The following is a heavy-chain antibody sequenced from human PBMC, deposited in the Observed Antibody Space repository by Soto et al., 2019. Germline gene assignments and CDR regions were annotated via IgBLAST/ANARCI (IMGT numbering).Heavy chain of an antibody. V-gene: IGHV3-23*01. CDR2: ITGSGDTT. Sequence: GESLKISCAASGFTFSSYAMTWVRQAPGKGLEWVSGITGSGDTTYYADSVKGRFTISRDNSKNTLFLQMNSLRAEDTAVYFCAKAIGSSPYHCFDCWGQGTLVTVSS. D-gene: IGHD6-13*01. J-gene: IGHJ4*02. CDR3: AKAIGSSPYHCFDC. CDR1: GFTFSSYA.